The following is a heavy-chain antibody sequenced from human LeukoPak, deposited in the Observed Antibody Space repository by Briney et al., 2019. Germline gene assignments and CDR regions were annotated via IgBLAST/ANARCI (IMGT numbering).Heavy chain of an antibody. CDR3: VRDETGGEVYKY. Sequence: GGSLRLSCLTSGFTFSSYSMNWVRQAPGKGLEWVSSISPSGNYMHFADSVKGRFTVSRDNAHSTLYLQMSSLQVQDTALYYCVRDETGGEVYKYWGQGTLITVSS. V-gene: IGHV3-21*06. J-gene: IGHJ4*02. CDR1: GFTFSSYS. CDR2: ISPSGNYM. D-gene: IGHD2-21*01.